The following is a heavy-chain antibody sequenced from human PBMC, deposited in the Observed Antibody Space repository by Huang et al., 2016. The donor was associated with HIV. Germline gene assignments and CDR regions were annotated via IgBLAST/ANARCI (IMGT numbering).Heavy chain of an antibody. D-gene: IGHD3-22*01. CDR1: GYTFTNYA. J-gene: IGHJ1*01. V-gene: IGHV1-18*01. Sequence: QVQLVQSGAEVKKPGASVKVSCKASGYTFTNYAINWVRQAPGQSVEWMGWSSGYHGKTNYAQKVEGRGTITKDTSTSTAYMELRSLISDDTAVYYCARERDYYDRSGYYTPVEYFHHWGQGTLVTVSS. CDR2: SSGYHGKT. CDR3: ARERDYYDRSGYYTPVEYFHH.